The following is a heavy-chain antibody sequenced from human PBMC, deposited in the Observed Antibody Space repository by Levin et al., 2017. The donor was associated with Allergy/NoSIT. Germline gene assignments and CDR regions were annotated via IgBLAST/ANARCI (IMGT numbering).Heavy chain of an antibody. V-gene: IGHV3-48*01. CDR3: VRARLLGHDLDL. Sequence: GGSLRLSCGGSGFSFSSYRMNWVRQAPGKGLEWISYIDPGASDVHYAGSVEGRFTISRDNANNLLYLHMNSLRGEDTAAYYCVRARLLGHDLDLWGQGTLVTVSS. CDR2: IDPGASDV. CDR1: GFSFSSYR. J-gene: IGHJ5*02. D-gene: IGHD6-19*01.